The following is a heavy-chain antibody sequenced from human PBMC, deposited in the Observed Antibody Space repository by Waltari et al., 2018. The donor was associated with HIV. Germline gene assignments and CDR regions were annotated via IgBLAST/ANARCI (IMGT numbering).Heavy chain of an antibody. V-gene: IGHV4-34*01. D-gene: IGHD3-10*01. CDR2: IDDSGSG. CDR1: GESLSGYY. J-gene: IGHJ5*02. CDR3: AKKDLFGGTRGWFDP. Sequence: QVRLHQWGAGLLKPSDTLSLTCAVYGESLSGYYWAWIRQPPGKGLQWIGDIDDSGSGHHDPALKMRVAMSVDTYKNQFSRQVRSVTAADTAVYYCAKKDLFGGTRGWFDPWGQGTSVVVSS.